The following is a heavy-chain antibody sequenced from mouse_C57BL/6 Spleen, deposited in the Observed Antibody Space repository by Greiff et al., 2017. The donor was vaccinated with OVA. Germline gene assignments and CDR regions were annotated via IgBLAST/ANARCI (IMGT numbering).Heavy chain of an antibody. CDR3: TRRGAGYGKGY. D-gene: IGHD2-1*01. CDR2: IDPETGGT. J-gene: IGHJ2*01. V-gene: IGHV1-15*01. CDR1: GYTFTDYE. Sequence: VKLQESGAELVRPGASVTLSCKASGYTFTDYEMHWVKQTPVHGLEWIGAIDPETGGTAYNQKFKGKAILTADKSSSTAYMELRSLTSEDSAVYYCTRRGAGYGKGYWGQGTTLTVSS.